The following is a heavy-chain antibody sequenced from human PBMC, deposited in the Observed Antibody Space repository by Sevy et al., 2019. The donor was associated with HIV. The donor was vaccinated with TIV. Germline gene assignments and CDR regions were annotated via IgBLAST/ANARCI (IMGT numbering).Heavy chain of an antibody. CDR2: INWNGVGT. V-gene: IGHV3-20*04. J-gene: IGHJ4*02. Sequence: GGSLRLSCAASGLNFDDYGMSWVRQAPGKGQEWVSAINWNGVGTSYADSVKGRFTISRDNAKNSLYVQMNSLRAEDTALYYCARERSCGGDCYYFDYWGQGTLVTVSS. CDR1: GLNFDDYG. D-gene: IGHD2-21*02. CDR3: ARERSCGGDCYYFDY.